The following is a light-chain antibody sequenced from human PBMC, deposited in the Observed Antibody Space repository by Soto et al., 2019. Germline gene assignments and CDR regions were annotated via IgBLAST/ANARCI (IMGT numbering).Light chain of an antibody. V-gene: IGKV1-5*03. CDR1: QSISDW. CDR2: KAS. CDR3: QYYDSYSWT. Sequence: DIQMTQSPSTLSASVGDRVTITCRARQSISDWLAWYQQQPGKAPKFLIYKASNLESGVPSTLSGSGSGPAFTLTISCVKPDDFATDYCQYYDSYSWTFGLGTKVEIK. J-gene: IGKJ1*01.